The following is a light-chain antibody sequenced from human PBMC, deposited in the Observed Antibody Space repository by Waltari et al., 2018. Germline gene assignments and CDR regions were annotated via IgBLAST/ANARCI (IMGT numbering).Light chain of an antibody. CDR3: CSFARSSTLV. CDR2: DVT. V-gene: IGLV2-11*01. Sequence: QSALTQPRSVSGSPGQSVTISCTGTSSDVGYYNYVSWYQQHPGKPPKLMIYDVTKRPSGVPDRFSGSNSVNTASLTVSGLQAEDEADYYCCSFARSSTLVFGGGTKLTVL. CDR1: SSDVGYYNY. J-gene: IGLJ2*01.